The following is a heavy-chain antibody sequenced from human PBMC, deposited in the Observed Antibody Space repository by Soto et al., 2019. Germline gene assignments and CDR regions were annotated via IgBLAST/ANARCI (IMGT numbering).Heavy chain of an antibody. CDR2: VNPIVGMS. Sequence: QVQLVQSGAEVKKPGSSVKVSCTASGGTFNSYTINWVRRAPGQGLEWVGRVNPIVGMSNSAQKFQGRVTITEDKSTSKAYMDLTRLKSGDTAVYYCATSTGSGSAHFDYWGQGTLVTVSS. J-gene: IGHJ4*02. CDR1: GGTFNSYT. V-gene: IGHV1-69*02. D-gene: IGHD3-10*01. CDR3: ATSTGSGSAHFDY.